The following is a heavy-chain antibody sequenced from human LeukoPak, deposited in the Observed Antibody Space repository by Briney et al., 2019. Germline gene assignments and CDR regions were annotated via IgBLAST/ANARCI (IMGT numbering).Heavy chain of an antibody. Sequence: GESLKISCKGSGYSFTSYWIGWVRQMPGKGLEWMGIIYPGDSDIRYSPSFQGQVTISADKSISTAYLQWSSLKASDTAMYYCARRYYYGSGTSRPLYWYFDLWGRGTLVTVSS. D-gene: IGHD3-10*01. CDR3: ARRYYYGSGTSRPLYWYFDL. CDR1: GYSFTSYW. V-gene: IGHV5-51*01. J-gene: IGHJ2*01. CDR2: IYPGDSDI.